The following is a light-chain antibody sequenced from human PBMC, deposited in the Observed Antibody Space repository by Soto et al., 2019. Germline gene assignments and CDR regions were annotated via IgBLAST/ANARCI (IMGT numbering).Light chain of an antibody. CDR3: QQFDDLPLT. J-gene: IGKJ4*01. V-gene: IGKV1-33*01. CDR1: HDIKKY. CDR2: DAS. Sequence: DIQMTQSPSSLSASVGDRVTITCQASHDIKKYLNWYQQKAHKVPKLLIHDASTLATGVPSRSTGSGSGTDFTLTINSLQPEDVATYYCQQFDDLPLTFGGGPRWISN.